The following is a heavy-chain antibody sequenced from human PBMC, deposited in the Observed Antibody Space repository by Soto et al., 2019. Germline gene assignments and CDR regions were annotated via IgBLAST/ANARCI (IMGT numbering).Heavy chain of an antibody. CDR2: ISYDGSNK. J-gene: IGHJ5*02. CDR3: ARETRIAVAGISWFDP. V-gene: IGHV3-30-3*01. Sequence: GGFLRLSCAASGFTFSSYAMHWVRQAPGKGLEWVAVISYDGSNKYYADSVKGRFTISRDNSKNTLYLQMNSLRAEDTAVYYCARETRIAVAGISWFDPWGQGTLVTVSS. D-gene: IGHD6-19*01. CDR1: GFTFSSYA.